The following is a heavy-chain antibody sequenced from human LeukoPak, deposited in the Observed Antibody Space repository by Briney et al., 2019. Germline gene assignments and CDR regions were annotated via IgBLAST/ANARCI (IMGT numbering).Heavy chain of an antibody. CDR1: GYIFTDHY. CDR3: ARVTVAGYFDY. CDR2: INPNSGGT. Sequence: GASVKVSCKASGYIFTDHYMHWVRQAPGQELGWMGRINPNSGGTNYAQKFQGRVTMTRDTSISTAYMELSRLRSDDTAVYYCARVTVAGYFDYWGQGTLVTVSS. V-gene: IGHV1-2*06. D-gene: IGHD6-19*01. J-gene: IGHJ4*02.